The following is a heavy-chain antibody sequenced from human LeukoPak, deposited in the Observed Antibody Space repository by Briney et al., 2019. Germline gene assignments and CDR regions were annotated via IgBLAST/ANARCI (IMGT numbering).Heavy chain of an antibody. CDR2: MNPNSGNT. D-gene: IGHD3-10*01. J-gene: IGHJ6*03. CDR1: GYTFTSYD. V-gene: IGHV1-8*01. CDR3: ARTGITMVRGVIISINYYYYYYMDV. Sequence: ASVKVSCKASGYTFTSYDINWVRQATGQGLEWMGWMNPNSGNTGYAQKFQGRVTMTRNTSISTAYMELSSLRSEGTAVYYCARTGITMVRGVIISINYYYYYYMDVWGKGTTVTISS.